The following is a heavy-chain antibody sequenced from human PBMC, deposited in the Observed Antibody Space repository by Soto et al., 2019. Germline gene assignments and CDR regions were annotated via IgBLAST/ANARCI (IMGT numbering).Heavy chain of an antibody. CDR1: GYGFTTYG. CDR3: ARGRYGDY. Sequence: QVHLVQSGAEVKKPGASVKVSCKGSGYGFTTYGITWVRQAPGQGLEWMAWISAHYGNTNYAQKLQGSVTVTRDTSTSPAYMELWSLRSDDTAVYYCARGRYGDYGGQGAQVTVS. J-gene: IGHJ4*02. V-gene: IGHV1-18*01. D-gene: IGHD1-1*01. CDR2: ISAHYGNT.